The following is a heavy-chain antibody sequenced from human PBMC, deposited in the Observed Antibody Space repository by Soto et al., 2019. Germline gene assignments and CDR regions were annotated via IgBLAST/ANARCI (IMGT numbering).Heavy chain of an antibody. CDR1: GGTFSSYT. D-gene: IGHD2-2*01. Sequence: ASVKVSCKASGGTFSSYTISWVRQAPGQGLEWMGRIIPILGIANYAQKFQGRVTITADKSTSTAYMELSSLRSEDTAVYYCARDSADQLLPLGYWGQGTLVTVSS. CDR3: ARDSADQLLPLGY. V-gene: IGHV1-69*04. CDR2: IIPILGIA. J-gene: IGHJ4*02.